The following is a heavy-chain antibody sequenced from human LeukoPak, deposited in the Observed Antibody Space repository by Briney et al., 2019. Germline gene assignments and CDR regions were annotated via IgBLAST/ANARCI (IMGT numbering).Heavy chain of an antibody. J-gene: IGHJ4*02. CDR3: ARDMTLIVVGEFDY. D-gene: IGHD3-22*01. CDR1: RGTFSRYA. V-gene: IGHV1-69*01. Sequence: SVQLSCKASRGTFSRYAISWVRQPPGQGREWMGGIIPIFGTAKYAQKFPGRVTIPADESTSTAYMELSSLRFEDTAVYYCARDMTLIVVGEFDYWGQGTLVTVSS. CDR2: IIPIFGTA.